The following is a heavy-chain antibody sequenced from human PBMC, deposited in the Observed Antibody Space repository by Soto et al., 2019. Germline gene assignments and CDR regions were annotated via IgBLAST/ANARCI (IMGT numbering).Heavy chain of an antibody. D-gene: IGHD5-12*01. V-gene: IGHV4-39*07. CDR2: IYYSGST. J-gene: IGHJ4*02. Sequence: PSETLSLTCSVSGGSISSSSYYWGWIRQPPGKGLEWIGSIYYSGSTYYNPSLKSRVTISVDTSKNQFSLKLSSVTAADTAVYYCARGSRWLRFPYYFDYWGQGTLVTVSS. CDR1: GGSISSSSYY. CDR3: ARGSRWLRFPYYFDY.